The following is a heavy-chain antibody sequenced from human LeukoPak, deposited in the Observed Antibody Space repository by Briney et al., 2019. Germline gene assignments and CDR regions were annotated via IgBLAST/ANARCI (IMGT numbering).Heavy chain of an antibody. CDR2: IYSGGST. CDR3: ARESVQYSYGYYYYYGMDV. CDR1: GFTVSSNY. J-gene: IGHJ6*02. D-gene: IGHD5-18*01. Sequence: GGSLRLSCAASGFTVSSNYMSWVHQAPGKGLEWVSVIYSGGSTYYADSVKGRFTISRHNSKNTLYLQMNSLRAEDTAVYYCARESVQYSYGYYYYYGMDVWGQGTTVTVSS. V-gene: IGHV3-53*04.